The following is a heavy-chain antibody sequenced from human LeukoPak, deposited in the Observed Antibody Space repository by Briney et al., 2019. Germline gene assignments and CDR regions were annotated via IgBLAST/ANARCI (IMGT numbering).Heavy chain of an antibody. Sequence: PGGSLRLSCAVSGFTFSRYEMNWVRQAPGKGLEWVSYIGVSGSSIHYADSVKGRFIISRDNAKNSLYLQMNSLRAEGTAVYYCAREYVSSGSPLDYWGQGTLVTVSS. J-gene: IGHJ4*02. V-gene: IGHV3-48*03. CDR1: GFTFSRYE. CDR2: IGVSGSSI. CDR3: AREYVSSGSPLDY. D-gene: IGHD3-22*01.